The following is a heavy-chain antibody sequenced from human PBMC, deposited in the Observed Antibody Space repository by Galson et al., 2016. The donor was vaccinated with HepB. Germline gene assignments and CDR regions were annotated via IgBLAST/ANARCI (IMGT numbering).Heavy chain of an antibody. Sequence: SLRLSCAASGFTFSNYNMHWVRQAPGKGLEWVANIWHDGSIKYYEDSVKGRFTISRDNSKNILFLHMSSVRVEDTAVYYCARDIGVAGLEYWGRGTRVTVSS. CDR3: ARDIGVAGLEY. D-gene: IGHD3-3*01. J-gene: IGHJ4*02. V-gene: IGHV3-33*01. CDR2: IWHDGSIK. CDR1: GFTFSNYN.